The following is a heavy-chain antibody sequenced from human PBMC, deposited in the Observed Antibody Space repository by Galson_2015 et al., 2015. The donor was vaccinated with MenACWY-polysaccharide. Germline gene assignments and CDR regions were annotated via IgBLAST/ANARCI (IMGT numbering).Heavy chain of an antibody. V-gene: IGHV3-23*01. CDR2: ISGSGTSA. Sequence: SLRLSCAASGFTFRTFPMNWVRQTPGKGLEWVAGISGSGTSAFYADSVRGRFTISRDDSRNTLYLQMNSLRADDTAFYYCAKSGGDGVTVFATVPTAPESWGQGTLVTVSS. CDR1: GFTFRTFP. D-gene: IGHD2-21*01. CDR3: AKSGGDGVTVFATVPTAPES. J-gene: IGHJ4*02.